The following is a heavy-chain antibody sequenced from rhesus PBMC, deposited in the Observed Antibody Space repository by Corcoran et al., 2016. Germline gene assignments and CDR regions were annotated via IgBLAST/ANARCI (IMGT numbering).Heavy chain of an antibody. CDR3: ARASRGLAAALEY. V-gene: IGHV4S9*01. CDR2: SYGDSATT. D-gene: IGHD6-25*01. CDR1: GGSISVCFN. J-gene: IGHJ4*01. Sequence: QVQLQESGPGLVKPLETLSLTCAVSGGSISVCFNWNWIRQPPGKGLEWVGNSYGDSATTYYKPSLKSRLTISKDTSKNRFLLKLSSVTAADTAVYYCARASRGLAAALEYWGQGVLVTVSS.